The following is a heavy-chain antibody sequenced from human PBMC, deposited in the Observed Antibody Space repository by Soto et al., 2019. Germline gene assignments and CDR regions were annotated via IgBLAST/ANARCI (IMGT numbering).Heavy chain of an antibody. Sequence: NPSETLSLTCDVSGGSISSSNWWSWVRQPPGKGLEWIGEIYHSGSTNFNPSLKSRVTISVDKSKNQISLKLRSVTAADTAVYYCARDLDTSGWPDYWGQGILVTVSS. D-gene: IGHD6-19*01. CDR3: ARDLDTSGWPDY. J-gene: IGHJ4*02. V-gene: IGHV4-4*02. CDR2: IYHSGST. CDR1: GGSISSSNW.